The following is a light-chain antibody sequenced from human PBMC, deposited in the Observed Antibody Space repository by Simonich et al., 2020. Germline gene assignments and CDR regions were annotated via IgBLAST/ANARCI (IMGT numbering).Light chain of an antibody. V-gene: IGKV4-1*01. CDR2: WAS. J-gene: IGKJ2*01. CDR1: QSVLYSSNNKNY. Sequence: DIVMTQSPDSLAVSLGERATIHCKSSQSVLYSSNNKNYLAWYQQKPGQPPKLLIYWASPRESGVPDRFSGSGSGTDFTLTISSLQAEDVAVYYCQQYYSTPMYTFGQGTKLEIK. CDR3: QQYYSTPMYT.